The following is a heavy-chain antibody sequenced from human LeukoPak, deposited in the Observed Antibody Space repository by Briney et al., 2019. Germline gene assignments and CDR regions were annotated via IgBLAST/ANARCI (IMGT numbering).Heavy chain of an antibody. CDR1: GGSISSYY. Sequence: SETLSLTCTVSGGSISSYYWSWIRQPPGKGLEWIGYIYYSGSTNYNPSLKSRVTISVDTSKNQFSLKLSSVTAADTAVYYCATTRIDNYMDVWGQGTLVTVSS. V-gene: IGHV4-59*01. CDR3: ATTRIDNYMDV. J-gene: IGHJ4*02. CDR2: IYYSGST. D-gene: IGHD3-22*01.